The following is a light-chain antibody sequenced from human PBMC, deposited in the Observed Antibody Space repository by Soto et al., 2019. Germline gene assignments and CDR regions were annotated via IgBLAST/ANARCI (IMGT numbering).Light chain of an antibody. V-gene: IGKV4-1*01. CDR3: QQYYSGRT. J-gene: IGKJ1*01. CDR2: WAS. CDR1: QSVLYSSNNKNY. Sequence: DIVMTQSPDSLAVSLGERATINCKSSQSVLYSSNNKNYLAWYQQKPGQPPKLLIYWASTRESGVPDRFSGSGSGTDFTLTISSLQAEDVATYYCQQYYSGRTFGQGTKVDI.